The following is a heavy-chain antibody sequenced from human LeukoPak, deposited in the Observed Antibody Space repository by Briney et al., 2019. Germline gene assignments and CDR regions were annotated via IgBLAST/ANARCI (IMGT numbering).Heavy chain of an antibody. J-gene: IGHJ3*02. CDR2: IYSSGST. CDR3: ARWGVGWYNSQAFDS. D-gene: IGHD1-1*01. V-gene: IGHV4-4*07. CDR1: GGSISSYY. Sequence: PSETLSLTCTVSGGSISSYYWSWIRQPAGKGLEWIGRIYSSGSTNYNPSLKSRVTMSVDTSKNQFSLKLSSVTAADTAVYYCARWGVGWYNSQAFDSWGQGTMVTVSS.